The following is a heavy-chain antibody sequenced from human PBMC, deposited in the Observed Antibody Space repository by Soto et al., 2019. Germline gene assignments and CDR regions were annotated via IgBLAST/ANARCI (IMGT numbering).Heavy chain of an antibody. CDR3: ARTNSAQYHNWFDP. Sequence: GGSLRLSCAASGFTFSSYGMHWVRQAPGKGLEWVAVISYDGSNKYYADSVKGRFTISRDNSRNTLYLQMNSLRAEDTAVYYCARTNSAQYHNWFDPWGQGTLVTVSS. V-gene: IGHV3-30*03. CDR2: ISYDGSNK. J-gene: IGHJ5*02. D-gene: IGHD2-2*01. CDR1: GFTFSSYG.